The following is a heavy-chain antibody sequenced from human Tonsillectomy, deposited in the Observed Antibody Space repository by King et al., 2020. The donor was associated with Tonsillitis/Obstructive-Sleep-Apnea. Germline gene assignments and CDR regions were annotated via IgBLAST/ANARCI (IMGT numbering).Heavy chain of an antibody. CDR2: ITWNSGDI. CDR3: AKDTGRFLTPYMDV. J-gene: IGHJ6*03. D-gene: IGHD3-3*01. CDR1: GFTFDDYA. V-gene: IGHV3-9*01. Sequence: VQLVESGGALVQPGRSLRLSCAASGFTFDDYAMHWVRQAPGKGLEWVSGITWNSGDIGYADSVKGRFTISRDNAKNSLYLQMNSLRAEDTALYYCAKDTGRFLTPYMDVGGKGTTVTVSS.